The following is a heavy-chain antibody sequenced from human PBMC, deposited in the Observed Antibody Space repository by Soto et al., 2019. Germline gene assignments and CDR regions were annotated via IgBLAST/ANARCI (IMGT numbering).Heavy chain of an antibody. V-gene: IGHV1-69*12. Sequence: QVQLVQSGAEVKKPGSSVKVSCKASGGTFSSYAISWVRQAPGQGLEWMGGIIPIFGTANYAQKFQGRVTITADESTSTAYMERSRLRSEDAAVYYCARDGSGGTSYLATDYWGQGTLVTVSS. CDR1: GGTFSSYA. CDR3: ARDGSGGTSYLATDY. J-gene: IGHJ4*02. D-gene: IGHD2-15*01. CDR2: IIPIFGTA.